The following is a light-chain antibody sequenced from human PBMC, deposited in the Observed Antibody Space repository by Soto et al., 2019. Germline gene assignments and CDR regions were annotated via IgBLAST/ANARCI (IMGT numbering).Light chain of an antibody. J-gene: IGLJ2*01. CDR2: DVT. CDR3: SSYTSSSTVV. CDR1: TSDVGRYNY. Sequence: QSALTQPASVSGSPGQSITISCTGTTSDVGRYNYVSWYQQYPGKAPKLMIFDVTHRPSGVSNRFSGSKSGNTASLTISGLQAEDEADYYCSSYTSSSTVVFGGGTQLTVL. V-gene: IGLV2-14*01.